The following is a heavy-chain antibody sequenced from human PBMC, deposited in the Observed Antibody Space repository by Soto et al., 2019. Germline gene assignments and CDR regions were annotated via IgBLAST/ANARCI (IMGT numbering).Heavy chain of an antibody. CDR2: ISSGSGTT. V-gene: IGHV3-48*01. CDR3: AKNGTYLRMEV. Sequence: EVQLVESGGGLVQPGGSLRLSCAVSGFTFSSYSMNWVRQAPGKGLEWVSYISSGSGTTYYADSVKGRFSISRDNANNSLYLQMHSLRVEDTAVYYCAKNGTYLRMEVWGQGTTVNGSS. J-gene: IGHJ6*02. CDR1: GFTFSSYS.